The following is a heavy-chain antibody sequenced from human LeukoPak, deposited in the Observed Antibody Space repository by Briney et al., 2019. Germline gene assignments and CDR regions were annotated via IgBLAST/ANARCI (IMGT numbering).Heavy chain of an antibody. V-gene: IGHV3-7*03. CDR3: ARSSSSSSSSV. D-gene: IGHD6-6*01. CDR2: INSDGNEG. Sequence: PGGSLRLSCAVSGFIFSGFWMSWCREAPGKGVGGVAIINSDGNEGYYADVVKCRFTISRDNAKNSLYLQINSLRAEDTAVYYGARSSSSSSSSVWGQGTMVTVSS. J-gene: IGHJ3*01. CDR1: GFIFSGFW.